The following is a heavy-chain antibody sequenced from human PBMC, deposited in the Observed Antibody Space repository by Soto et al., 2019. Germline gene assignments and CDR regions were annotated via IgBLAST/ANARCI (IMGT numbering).Heavy chain of an antibody. J-gene: IGHJ4*02. Sequence: QVQLQESGPELVKPSETLSLTCTVSGGSVSSGSDYWTWMRQSPGKGLEWMGYILSSGSTDYNPSLKSRVTVSVDTSKNEFSLKLRSVTAADTAVYYCARQRIAAAQYYFDYWGQGMLVTVSS. CDR1: GGSVSSGSDY. D-gene: IGHD6-13*01. CDR2: ILSSGST. V-gene: IGHV4-61*01. CDR3: ARQRIAAAQYYFDY.